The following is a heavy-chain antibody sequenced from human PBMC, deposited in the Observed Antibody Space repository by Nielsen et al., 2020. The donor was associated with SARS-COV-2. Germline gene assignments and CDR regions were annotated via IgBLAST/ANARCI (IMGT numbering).Heavy chain of an antibody. J-gene: IGHJ6*02. CDR2: INHSGST. V-gene: IGHV4-34*01. D-gene: IGHD6-13*01. CDR1: GGSFSGYY. CDR3: ARKVVISWYEDYYYGMDV. Sequence: SETLSLTCAVYGGSFSGYYWSWIRQPPGKGLEWIGEINHSGSTNYNPSLKSRVTISVDTSKNQFSLKLSSVTAADTAVYYCARKVVISWYEDYYYGMDVWGQGTTVTVSS.